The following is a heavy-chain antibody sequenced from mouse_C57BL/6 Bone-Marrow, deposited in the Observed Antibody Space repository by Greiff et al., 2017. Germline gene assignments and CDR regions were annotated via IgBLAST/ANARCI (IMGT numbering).Heavy chain of an antibody. D-gene: IGHD2-3*01. CDR3: ARSEDDGYPYYAMDY. J-gene: IGHJ4*01. CDR1: GYTFTDYN. Sequence: EVQLQESGPELVKPGASVKIPCKASGYTFTDYNMDWVKQSHGKSLEWIGDINPNNGGTNYNQKFKGKATLTVDKSSSTAYMELRSLTSEDTAVYYCARSEDDGYPYYAMDYWGQGTSVTVSS. V-gene: IGHV1-18*01. CDR2: INPNNGGT.